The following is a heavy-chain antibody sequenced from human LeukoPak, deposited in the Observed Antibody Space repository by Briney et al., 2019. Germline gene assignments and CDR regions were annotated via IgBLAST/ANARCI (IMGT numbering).Heavy chain of an antibody. CDR2: INTGNGHT. Sequence: ASVKVSCKASGYTFTSYTIHWVRQAPGQRLEWMGWINTGNGHTKYSQEFQGRVTITRDTSASTAYVELSSLRSEDMAVYYCTRGARFRSYGSGTYYTSLPFDPWGQGTLVTVSS. J-gene: IGHJ5*02. V-gene: IGHV1-3*03. D-gene: IGHD3-10*01. CDR3: TRGARFRSYGSGTYYTSLPFDP. CDR1: GYTFTSYT.